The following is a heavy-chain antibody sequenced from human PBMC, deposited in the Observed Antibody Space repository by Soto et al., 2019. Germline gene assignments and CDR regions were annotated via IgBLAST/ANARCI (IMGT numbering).Heavy chain of an antibody. CDR1: GYTFTSYD. V-gene: IGHV1-8*01. D-gene: IGHD2-2*01. J-gene: IGHJ4*02. Sequence: ASVKVSCKASGYTFTSYDINWVRQATGQGLEWMGWMNPNSGNTAYAQKFQGRVTMTRNTSISTAYMELSSLRSEDTAVYYCAREAAALGNDYWGQGTLVTVSS. CDR3: AREAAALGNDY. CDR2: MNPNSGNT.